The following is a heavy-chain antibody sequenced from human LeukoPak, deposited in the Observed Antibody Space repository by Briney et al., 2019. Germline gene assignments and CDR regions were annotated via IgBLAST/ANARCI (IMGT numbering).Heavy chain of an antibody. D-gene: IGHD1-26*01. Sequence: GASVKVSCKASGYTFTGYYMHWVRQAPGQGLEWMGWINPNSGGTNYAQKFQGRVTMTRDTSISTAYMELSRLRSDDTAVYYCARGPPPGRSYSGSYSPSDYWGQGTLVTVSS. CDR3: ARGPPPGRSYSGSYSPSDY. J-gene: IGHJ4*02. CDR1: GYTFTGYY. CDR2: INPNSGGT. V-gene: IGHV1-2*02.